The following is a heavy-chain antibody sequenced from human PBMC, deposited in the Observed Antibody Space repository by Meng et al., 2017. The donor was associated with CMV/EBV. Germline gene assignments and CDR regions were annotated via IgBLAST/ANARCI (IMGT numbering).Heavy chain of an antibody. CDR1: GAASTNHY. V-gene: IGHV4-4*07. CDR3: AGSTPGGGACDY. CDR2: IQVIGNT. Sequence: QQQIQASGAGPVKPSALLSLTCVASGAASTNHYRKWVRPPAGEGVEWSGIIQVIGNTFYPPPIKSRATVSLDATKRQSSLTLNSVTAEDTAKYYFAGSTPGGGACDYWGQGTLVTVSS. D-gene: IGHD3-16*01. J-gene: IGHJ4*02.